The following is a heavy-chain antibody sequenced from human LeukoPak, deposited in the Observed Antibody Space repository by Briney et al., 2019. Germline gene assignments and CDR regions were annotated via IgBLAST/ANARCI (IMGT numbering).Heavy chain of an antibody. CDR2: IVPVLEAT. Sequence: SVKVSCKASGNSFSSYAISWVRQAPGQGLEWLGRIVPVLEATKYSQKLEGRVTITADKSTVTAYMEVNGLRPDDTAVYYCAREGDVFGPFDSWGQGTLVTVSS. CDR3: AREGDVFGPFDS. V-gene: IGHV1-69*04. J-gene: IGHJ4*02. CDR1: GNSFSSYA. D-gene: IGHD3-16*01.